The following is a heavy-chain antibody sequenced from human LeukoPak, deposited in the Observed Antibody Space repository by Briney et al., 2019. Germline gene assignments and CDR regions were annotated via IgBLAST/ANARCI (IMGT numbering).Heavy chain of an antibody. J-gene: IGHJ4*02. V-gene: IGHV3-23*01. Sequence: GGSLRLSCAASGFTFSSYAMSWVRQAPGKGLEWVSAISGSGGSTYYADSVNGRFTISRDNSKNTLYLQMNSLRAEDTAVYYCATDYYDSSWYYFDYWGQGTLVTVSS. D-gene: IGHD3-22*01. CDR3: ATDYYDSSWYYFDY. CDR1: GFTFSSYA. CDR2: ISGSGGST.